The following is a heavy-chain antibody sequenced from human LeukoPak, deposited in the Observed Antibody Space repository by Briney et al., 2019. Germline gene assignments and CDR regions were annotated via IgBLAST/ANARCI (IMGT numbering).Heavy chain of an antibody. D-gene: IGHD6-6*01. V-gene: IGHV3-21*01. CDR3: AREPQSIAAHSSYYFDY. CDR1: GFTFSSYS. J-gene: IGHJ4*02. Sequence: GGSLRLSCAASGFTFSSYSMNWVRQAPGKGLEWVSSISSSSSYIYYADSVKGRFTISRDNAKNSLYLQMNSLRAEDTAVYYCAREPQSIAAHSSYYFDYWGQGTLVTVSS. CDR2: ISSSSSYI.